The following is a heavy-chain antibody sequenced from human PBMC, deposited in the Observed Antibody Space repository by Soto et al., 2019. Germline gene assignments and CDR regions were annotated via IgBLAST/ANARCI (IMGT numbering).Heavy chain of an antibody. J-gene: IGHJ6*02. CDR1: GYSFTTYW. D-gene: IGHD4-4*01. CDR2: INPGDSDI. Sequence: PGESLKISCKASGYSFTTYWIAWVRQMPGKGLEWMGIINPGDSDIRYSPSFQGHVTISADNSIGTAYLQWSSLKASDTAMYYCARHEQFYYYFYGMDDWGQGTVVTVSS. CDR3: ARHEQFYYYFYGMDD. V-gene: IGHV5-51*01.